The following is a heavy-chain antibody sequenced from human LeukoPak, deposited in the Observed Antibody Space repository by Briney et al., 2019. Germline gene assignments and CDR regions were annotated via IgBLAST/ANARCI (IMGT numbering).Heavy chain of an antibody. CDR1: GGSISGSGYY. CDR3: ARHMGGDSGDYYFAY. D-gene: IGHD3-16*01. CDR2: NHYSGSG. V-gene: IGHV4-39*01. Sequence: SETLSLTCTVSGGSISGSGYYWGWIRQPPGKGLEWIVSNHYSGSGYYSPSLKSRVTISVDTSKNQFSLKLSSVTAADTAVYYCARHMGGDSGDYYFAYWGQGTLVTVSS. J-gene: IGHJ4*02.